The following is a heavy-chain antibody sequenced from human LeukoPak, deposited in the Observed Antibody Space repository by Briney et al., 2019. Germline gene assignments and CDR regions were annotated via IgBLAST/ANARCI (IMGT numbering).Heavy chain of an antibody. CDR1: GGSISSSSYY. CDR3: ARHPPRLKYYFDY. V-gene: IGHV4-39*01. Sequence: PSETLSLTCTVSGGSISSSSYYWGWIRQPPGKGLEWIGSIYYSGSTYYNPSLKSRVTISVDTSKNQFSLKLSSVTAADTAVYYCARHPPRLKYYFDYWGQGTLVTVSS. J-gene: IGHJ4*02. CDR2: IYYSGST.